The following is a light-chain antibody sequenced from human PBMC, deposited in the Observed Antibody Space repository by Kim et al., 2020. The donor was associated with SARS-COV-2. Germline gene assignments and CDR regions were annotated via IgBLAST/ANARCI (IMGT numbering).Light chain of an antibody. J-gene: IGLJ2*01. V-gene: IGLV3-1*01. Sequence: SYELTQPPSVSVSPGQTASITCSGDKLGDRYANWYRQKPGQSPVVVIYQDGHRPSGIPERFSGSSSGNTATLTISGTQGMDEADYYCQAWDSSVVVFGGGTQLTVL. CDR3: QAWDSSVVV. CDR2: QDG. CDR1: KLGDRY.